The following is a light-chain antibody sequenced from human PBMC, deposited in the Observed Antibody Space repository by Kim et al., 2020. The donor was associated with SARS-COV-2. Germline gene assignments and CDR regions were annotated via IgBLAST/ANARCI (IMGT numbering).Light chain of an antibody. J-gene: IGKJ2*01. CDR3: QQSRTIPYT. CDR1: QSIGSY. V-gene: IGKV1-39*01. Sequence: SAFVGDRVTITCRASQSIGSYVNWYQQKPGKAPNLLIYAASSLQSGVPSRFSGSGSGTDFTLTIRGLQPEDVASYYCQQSRTIPYTFGQGTKLEI. CDR2: AAS.